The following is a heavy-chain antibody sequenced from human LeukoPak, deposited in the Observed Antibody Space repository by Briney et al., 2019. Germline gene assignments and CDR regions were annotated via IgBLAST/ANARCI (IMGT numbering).Heavy chain of an antibody. CDR3: ARDMGYCSSSNCYTYYLDY. Sequence: PGGSLRLSCAASGFTFSIYGMSWVRQAPGKGLEWVSAIGSSGATYYADSVKGRFTISRDNAKNSLYLQMNSLRGEDTAVYYCARDMGYCSSSNCYTYYLDYWGQGTLVTVSS. J-gene: IGHJ4*02. V-gene: IGHV3-69-1*02. CDR1: GFTFSIYG. CDR2: IGSSGAT. D-gene: IGHD2-2*01.